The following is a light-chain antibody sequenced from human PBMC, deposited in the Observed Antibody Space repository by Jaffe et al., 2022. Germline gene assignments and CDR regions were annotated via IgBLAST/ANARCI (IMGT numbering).Light chain of an antibody. CDR2: GAS. V-gene: IGKV3-20*01. J-gene: IGKJ2*01. CDR3: QQYDSSPL. Sequence: EIVLTQSPGTLSLSPGERVTLSCRASQSVSSSYLAWYQQKPGQAPRLLIYGASSRATGIPDRFSGSGSGTDFTLTISRLEPEDFAVYYCQQYDSSPLFGPGTKLEIK. CDR1: QSVSSSY.